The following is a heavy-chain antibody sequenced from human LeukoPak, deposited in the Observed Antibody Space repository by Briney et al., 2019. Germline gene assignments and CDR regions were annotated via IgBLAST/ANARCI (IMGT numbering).Heavy chain of an antibody. CDR2: ISSSSITI. CDR3: ARDHQKYCSSTSCYGSLFWFDP. Sequence: GGSLNLSCAASGFTFSSYSMNWVRRAPGKGLEWFHSISSSSITIYYADSVKGRFTISRDNAKNSLYLQMNSLRAEDTAVYYCARDHQKYCSSTSCYGSLFWFDPWGQGTLVTVSS. D-gene: IGHD2-2*01. J-gene: IGHJ5*02. CDR1: GFTFSSYS. V-gene: IGHV3-48*04.